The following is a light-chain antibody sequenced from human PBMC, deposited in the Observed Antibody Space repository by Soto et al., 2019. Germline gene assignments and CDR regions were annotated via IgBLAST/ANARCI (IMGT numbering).Light chain of an antibody. CDR2: KAS. V-gene: IGKV1-5*03. J-gene: IGKJ1*01. CDR3: QQYNSYWT. CDR1: QSISSW. Sequence: DIQMTQSPSALSASVADRVTITCRASQSISSWLAWYRQKPGKAPKLLIYKASSLESGVPSRFSGSGSGTEFTLTISSLQPDDFATYYCQQYNSYWTFGQGTKVDI.